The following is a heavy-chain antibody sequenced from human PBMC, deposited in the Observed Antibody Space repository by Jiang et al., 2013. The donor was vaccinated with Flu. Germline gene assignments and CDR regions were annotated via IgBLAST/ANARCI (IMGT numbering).Heavy chain of an antibody. J-gene: IGHJ4*02. Sequence: CTVSGGSISSSSYYWGVDPPAPTGRGWSGLGVSIIVGAPTTTRPSKSRVTISVDTSKNQFSLKLSSVTAADTAVYYCASPLTTVTPFYFDYWGQGTLVTVSS. CDR1: GGSISSSSYY. CDR2: SIIVGAP. CDR3: ASPLTTVTPFYFDY. D-gene: IGHD4-17*01. V-gene: IGHV4-39*07.